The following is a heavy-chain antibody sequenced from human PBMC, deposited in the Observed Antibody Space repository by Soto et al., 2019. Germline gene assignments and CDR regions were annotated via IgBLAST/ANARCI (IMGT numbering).Heavy chain of an antibody. CDR3: AKDRARSCGGGSCYSIFDY. CDR1: GFTFSSYG. V-gene: IGHV3-30*18. D-gene: IGHD2-15*01. Sequence: QVQLVESGGGVVQPGRSLRLSCAASGFTFSSYGMHWVRQAPGKGLEWVAVISYDGSNKYYADSVKGRFTISRDNSKNPLYLQLHSLRAEDTAVYYCAKDRARSCGGGSCYSIFDYWGQGTLVTVSS. J-gene: IGHJ4*02. CDR2: ISYDGSNK.